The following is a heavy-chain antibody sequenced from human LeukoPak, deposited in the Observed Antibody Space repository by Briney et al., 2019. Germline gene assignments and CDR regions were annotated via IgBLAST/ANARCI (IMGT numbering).Heavy chain of an antibody. D-gene: IGHD3-3*01. V-gene: IGHV3-11*04. CDR3: ARRQSGHDTFDI. J-gene: IGHJ3*02. CDR2: ISSSGDNI. Sequence: GGSLRLSCAASGFTFSDYYMSWLRQAPGKGLEWISYISSSGDNIFYADSVKGRFTISRDNAKNSLYLQMNSLRADDTAVYYCARRQSGHDTFDIWGQGTMVTVSS. CDR1: GFTFSDYY.